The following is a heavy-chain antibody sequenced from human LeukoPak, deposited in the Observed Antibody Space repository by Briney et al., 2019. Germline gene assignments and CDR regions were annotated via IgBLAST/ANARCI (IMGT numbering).Heavy chain of an antibody. CDR3: VRPDQSRSSCFFDI. CDR1: GFTFRSHW. D-gene: IGHD6-6*01. J-gene: IGHJ3*02. Sequence: GGSLRLSCTASGFTFRSHWMHWVRQAPGKGLVWVSRINPDGTSTIYADFVRGRFTISRDDAQNTPYVQMNRLGAEDTAMYDCVRPDQSRSSCFFDIWGQGTMVTVSS. V-gene: IGHV3-74*01. CDR2: INPDGTST.